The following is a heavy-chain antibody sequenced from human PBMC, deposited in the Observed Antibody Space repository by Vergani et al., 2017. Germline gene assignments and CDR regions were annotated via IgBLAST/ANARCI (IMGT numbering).Heavy chain of an antibody. V-gene: IGHV7-4-1*02. CDR1: GYTFTSYA. J-gene: IGHJ4*02. CDR3: ARDHYYGSQTPGDY. D-gene: IGHD3-10*01. Sequence: QVQLVHSGSELKKPGASVKVSCKASGYTFTSYAINWVRQARGQGLQWMGCINTNTGNPTYAQGFTGRFVFSLDTSVSTAYLQISSLKAEDTAVYYCARDHYYGSQTPGDYWGQGTLVTVSS. CDR2: INTNTGNP.